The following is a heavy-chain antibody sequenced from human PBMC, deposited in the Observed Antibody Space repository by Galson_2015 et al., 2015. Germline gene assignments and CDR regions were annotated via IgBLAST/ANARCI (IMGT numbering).Heavy chain of an antibody. Sequence: SVKVSCKASGGTFSSYAISWVRQAPGHGLEWMGGIIPIFGTANYAQKFQGRVTITAAESTSTAYMELSSLRSEDTAVYYCARDSGYSSSLSYGLDVRAQGTTVTVP. CDR3: ARDSGYSSSLSYGLDV. V-gene: IGHV1-69*13. CDR1: GGTFSSYA. D-gene: IGHD6-6*01. CDR2: IIPIFGTA. J-gene: IGHJ6*02.